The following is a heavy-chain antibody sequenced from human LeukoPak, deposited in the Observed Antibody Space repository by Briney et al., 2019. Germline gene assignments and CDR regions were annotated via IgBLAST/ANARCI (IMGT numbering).Heavy chain of an antibody. CDR2: IYYSGST. D-gene: IGHD3-22*01. V-gene: IGHV4-59*13. CDR1: GDFISRYY. Sequence: ASETLSLTCSVSGDFISRYYWSWIRQPPGKGLEWIGYIYYSGSTNYNPSLKSRVIVSLDASKTQFSLKLSSVTAADTAVYYCARVDYDSGGSYMRFDPWGQGSLVTVSS. CDR3: ARVDYDSGGSYMRFDP. J-gene: IGHJ5*02.